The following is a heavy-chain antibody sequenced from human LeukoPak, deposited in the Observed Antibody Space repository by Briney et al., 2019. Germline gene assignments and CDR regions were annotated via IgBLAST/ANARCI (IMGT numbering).Heavy chain of an antibody. D-gene: IGHD2-2*01. CDR2: IYYSGSA. CDR3: ARHRCSSTSCSFDY. V-gene: IGHV4-34*01. J-gene: IGHJ4*02. CDR1: GGSFSGYY. Sequence: SETLSLTCAVYGGSFSGYYWSWIRQPPGKGLEWIGSIYYSGSAYYNPSLKSRVTISVDTSKNQFSLKLSSVTAADTAVYYCARHRCSSTSCSFDYWGQGTLVTVSS.